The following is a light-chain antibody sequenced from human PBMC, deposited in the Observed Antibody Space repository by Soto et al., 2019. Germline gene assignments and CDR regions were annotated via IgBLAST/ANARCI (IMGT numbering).Light chain of an antibody. CDR1: NSNIGSDYG. Sequence: QSVLTQPPSVSGAPGQSVTISCTGTNSNIGSDYGVHWYQQFPGTAPKLLIYGNSNRPSGVPDRFSGSKSGTSASLAITGLQAEDEADYYCQSYDRSLRACVFGTGTRSPS. J-gene: IGLJ1*01. CDR2: GNS. CDR3: QSYDRSLRACV. V-gene: IGLV1-40*01.